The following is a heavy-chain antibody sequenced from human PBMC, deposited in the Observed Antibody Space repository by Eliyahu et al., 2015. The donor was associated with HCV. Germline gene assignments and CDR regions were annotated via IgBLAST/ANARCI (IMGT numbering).Heavy chain of an antibody. V-gene: IGHV1-69*01. CDR3: AGGWVTTVTTGIRGDFDY. Sequence: RQAPGQGLEWMGGIIPIFGTANYAQKFQGRVTITADESTSTAYMELSSLRSEDXAGYYXAGGWVTTVTTGIRGDFDYWGQGTLVTVSS. CDR2: IIPIFGTA. D-gene: IGHD4-17*01. J-gene: IGHJ4*02.